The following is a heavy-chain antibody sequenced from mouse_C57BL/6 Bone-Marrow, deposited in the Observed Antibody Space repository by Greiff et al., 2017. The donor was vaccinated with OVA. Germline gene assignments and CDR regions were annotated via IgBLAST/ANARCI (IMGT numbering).Heavy chain of an antibody. J-gene: IGHJ1*03. D-gene: IGHD2-4*01. Sequence: QVQLQPSGPELVKPGASGKISCKASGSPFGGSWMNGVKQGPGKGLEGIGRVFPGDGDTNYNGQFKGKATPTPDKSSSTAYMQLSSLTSEDSAVYFCARAYYDSPYWYFDVWGTGTTVTVSS. CDR1: GSPFGGSW. V-gene: IGHV1-82*01. CDR3: ARAYYDSPYWYFDV. CDR2: VFPGDGDT.